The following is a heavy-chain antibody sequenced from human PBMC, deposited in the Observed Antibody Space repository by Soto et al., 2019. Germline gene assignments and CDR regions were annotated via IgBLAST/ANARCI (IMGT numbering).Heavy chain of an antibody. Sequence: QVQLVESGGGVVQPGRSLRLSCVASGFTLSGHGMHWVRQAPGKGLEWVAVITYDGSEIHYSDSVKGRFTISRDTSKNMVYLQMNSLKTEDTAMYYCAREQGYGYYPVADYWGQGTLVTVSS. CDR1: GFTLSGHG. CDR2: ITYDGSEI. D-gene: IGHD1-26*01. CDR3: AREQGYGYYPVADY. V-gene: IGHV3-30*03. J-gene: IGHJ4*02.